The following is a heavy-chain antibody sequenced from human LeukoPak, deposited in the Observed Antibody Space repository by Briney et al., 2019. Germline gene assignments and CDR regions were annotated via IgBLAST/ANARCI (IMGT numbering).Heavy chain of an antibody. CDR1: GYTFTGYY. D-gene: IGHD6-13*01. J-gene: IGHJ1*01. CDR2: INPNSGDT. Sequence: ASVRVSCKASGYTFTGYYMHWVRQAPGQGLEWMGSINPNSGDTNYAQKFQGGVTMTRDTSISTAYMELSSLRSDDTAVYYCARGSNLEYLQHWGQGTLVTVSS. V-gene: IGHV1-2*02. CDR3: ARGSNLEYLQH.